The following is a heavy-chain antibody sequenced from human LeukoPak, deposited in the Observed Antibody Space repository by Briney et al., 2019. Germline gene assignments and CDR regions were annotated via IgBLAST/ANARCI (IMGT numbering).Heavy chain of an antibody. D-gene: IGHD6-6*01. J-gene: IGHJ4*02. CDR3: ARHSSAARPNFDY. CDR2: IYYSGTT. Sequence: SETLSLTCTVSGGSISGSNYYWGWIRQPPGKGLEWIGSIYYSGTTYYNPSLKSRVTISVDTSKNQFSLEVTSMTAANTAVYYCARHSSAARPNFDYWGQGTLVTVSS. V-gene: IGHV4-39*01. CDR1: GGSISGSNYY.